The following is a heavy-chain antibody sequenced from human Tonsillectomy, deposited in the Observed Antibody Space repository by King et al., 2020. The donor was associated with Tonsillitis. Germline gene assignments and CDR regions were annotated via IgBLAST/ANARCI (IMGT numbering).Heavy chain of an antibody. Sequence: VQLVESGGGLVQPGGSLRLSCAGSGFTLSNYWMTWVRQAPGKGLEWVANTKKDGTEKHCVDSVKGRFAISRDNAKNSVSLQMNSLRAEDTAVYYCAGDSNYNDSSSYYDTFDVWGQGTMVTVSS. J-gene: IGHJ3*01. CDR3: AGDSNYNDSSSYYDTFDV. V-gene: IGHV3-7*04. CDR2: TKKDGTEK. D-gene: IGHD3-22*01. CDR1: GFTLSNYW.